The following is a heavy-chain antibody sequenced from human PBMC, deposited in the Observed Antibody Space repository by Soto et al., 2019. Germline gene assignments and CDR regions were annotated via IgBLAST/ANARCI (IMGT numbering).Heavy chain of an antibody. CDR1: GFIFRSYW. CDR3: ARDGVAAGLYLDN. CDR2: INQDGSEK. Sequence: TGGSLRLSCAASGFIFRSYWMSWVRQAPGKGLEWVANINQDGSEKYYVDSVRGRFIISRDNAEKSLYLQMNSLRAEDTALYYCARDGVAAGLYLDNWGQGTLVTVSS. V-gene: IGHV3-7*01. D-gene: IGHD2-15*01. J-gene: IGHJ4*02.